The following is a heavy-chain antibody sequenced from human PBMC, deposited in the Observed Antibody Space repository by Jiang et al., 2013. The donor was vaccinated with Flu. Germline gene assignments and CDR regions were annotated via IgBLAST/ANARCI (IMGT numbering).Heavy chain of an antibody. J-gene: IGHJ4*02. V-gene: IGHV3-23*01. CDR2: IRSDSGATR. CDR1: GFEFAGYG. D-gene: IGHD6-19*01. CDR3: AKGGSELDS. Sequence: QLLESGGGLVQPGGSLRLSCAASGFEFAGYGMSWVRQAPGKGLEWVSTIRSDSGATRDYADSVKGRFTISRDNSKNTVYLHMSSLRAGDTAMHYCAKGGSELDSWGQ.